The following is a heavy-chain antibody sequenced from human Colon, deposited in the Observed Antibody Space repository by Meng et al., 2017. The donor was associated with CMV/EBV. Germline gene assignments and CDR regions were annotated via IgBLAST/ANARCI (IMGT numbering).Heavy chain of an antibody. CDR3: ARKQIVSGGVAFDI. D-gene: IGHD3-22*01. Sequence: GESLKISCAASGFTFSSYSMNWVRQAPGKGLEWVSYISSSSSTIYYADSVKGRFTLSRDNAKNSLYLQMNSLRAEDTAVYYCARKQIVSGGVAFDIWGQGTMVTVSS. J-gene: IGHJ3*02. CDR1: GFTFSSYS. V-gene: IGHV3-48*01. CDR2: ISSSSSTI.